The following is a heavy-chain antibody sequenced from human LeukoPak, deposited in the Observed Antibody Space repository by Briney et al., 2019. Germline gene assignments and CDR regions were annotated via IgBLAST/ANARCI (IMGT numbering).Heavy chain of an antibody. D-gene: IGHD3-10*01. CDR3: AKVGFGELPQERIDY. CDR1: GFTFSSYA. V-gene: IGHV3-23*01. Sequence: PGGSLRLSCAASGFTFSSYAMSWVRQAPGKGLEWVSAISGSGGSTYYADSVKSRFTISRDNSKNTLYLQMNSLRAEDTAVYYCAKVGFGELPQERIDYWGQGTLVTVSS. J-gene: IGHJ4*02. CDR2: ISGSGGST.